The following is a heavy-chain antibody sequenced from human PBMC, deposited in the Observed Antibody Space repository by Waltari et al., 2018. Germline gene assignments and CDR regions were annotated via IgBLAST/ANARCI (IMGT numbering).Heavy chain of an antibody. V-gene: IGHV4-38-2*01. CDR3: ARPVSRVMVRTFDI. J-gene: IGHJ3*02. CDR2: IYHSGSN. Sequence: QVQLQESGPGLVKPSETLSLTCAVSGYSISSGYYWGWIRQPPGKGLEWIGSIYHSGSNYYNPSLKSRVTISVDTSKNQFSLKLSSVTAADTAVYYCARPVSRVMVRTFDIWGQGTMVTVSS. CDR1: GYSISSGYY. D-gene: IGHD5-18*01.